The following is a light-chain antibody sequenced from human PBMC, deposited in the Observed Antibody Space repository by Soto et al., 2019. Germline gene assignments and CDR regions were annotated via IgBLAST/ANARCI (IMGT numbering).Light chain of an antibody. CDR3: QQYNNWPLT. J-gene: IGKJ4*01. V-gene: IGKV3-15*01. CDR2: TAS. CDR1: QSVSSN. Sequence: EIVMTQSPATLSVSPGERATLSCRASQSVSSNVAWYQQKPGQAPRLLIYTASTRSTGIPVRFSGSGSGTEFTLTISSLQSEDFAVYYGQQYNNWPLTFGGGTKVEIK.